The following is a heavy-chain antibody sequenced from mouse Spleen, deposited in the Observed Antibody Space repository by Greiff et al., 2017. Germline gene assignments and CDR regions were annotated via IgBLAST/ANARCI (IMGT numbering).Heavy chain of an antibody. CDR2: INPSSGYT. V-gene: IGHV1-4*01. Sequence: QVQLKESGAELARPGASVKMSCKASGYTFTSYTMHWVKQRPGQGLEWIGYINPSSGYTNYNQKFKDKATLTADKSSSTAYMQLSSLTSEDSAVYYCARGHYYNRAMDYWGQGTSVTVSS. CDR1: GYTFTSYT. J-gene: IGHJ4*01. D-gene: IGHD1-2*01. CDR3: ARGHYYNRAMDY.